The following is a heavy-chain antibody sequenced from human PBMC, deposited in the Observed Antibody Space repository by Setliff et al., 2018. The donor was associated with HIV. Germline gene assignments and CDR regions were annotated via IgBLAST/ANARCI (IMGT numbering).Heavy chain of an antibody. CDR2: SDPNSGGT. Sequence: GASVKVSCKASGYSFTGHYIHWVRQAPGQGLEWLGRSDPNSGGTKYAQKFQGRVTMTRDTSITTAYMELSRLRSDDTAVYYCARVTFYGSANYYPFDPWGQGTLVTVSS. D-gene: IGHD3-10*01. CDR1: GYSFTGHY. J-gene: IGHJ5*02. CDR3: ARVTFYGSANYYPFDP. V-gene: IGHV1-2*06.